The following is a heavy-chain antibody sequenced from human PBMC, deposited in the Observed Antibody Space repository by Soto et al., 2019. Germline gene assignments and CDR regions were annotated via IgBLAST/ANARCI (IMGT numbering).Heavy chain of an antibody. CDR2: INPITGGT. D-gene: IGHD3-22*01. J-gene: IGHJ4*02. CDR1: GYTFTSYY. V-gene: IGHV1-2*02. CDR3: ARNYYDSSDRDYLDY. Sequence: GASVKVSCKASGYTFTSYYIHWVRQAPGQGLEWMGWINPITGGTNYAPKFLGRVTMTRDTSITTAYMELSRLRSDDTAVYYCARNYYDSSDRDYLDYWGQGTPVTVSS.